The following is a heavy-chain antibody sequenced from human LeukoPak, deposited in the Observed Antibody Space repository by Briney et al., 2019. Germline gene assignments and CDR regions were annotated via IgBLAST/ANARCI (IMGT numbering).Heavy chain of an antibody. D-gene: IGHD3-9*01. Sequence: SVKVSCKASGGTFSSYAISWVRQAPGQGLEWMGRIIPILGIANYAQKFQGRVTITADKSTSTAYMELSSLRSEDTAVYYCARDHYDILTGLYNWFDPWGQGTLVTVSS. CDR3: ARDHYDILTGLYNWFDP. CDR2: IIPILGIA. V-gene: IGHV1-69*04. J-gene: IGHJ5*02. CDR1: GGTFSSYA.